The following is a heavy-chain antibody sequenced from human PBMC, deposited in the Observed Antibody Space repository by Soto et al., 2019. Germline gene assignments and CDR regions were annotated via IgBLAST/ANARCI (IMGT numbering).Heavy chain of an antibody. CDR2: IRSKASSYAT. Sequence: EVQLVESGGGLVQPGGSLKLSCAASGFTFSGSAMHWVRQASGKGLEWVGRIRSKASSYATAYAASVKGRFTISRDDSKNTAYLQMNSLKTEDTAVYYCTTGTVTTHAFDIWGQGTMVTVSS. CDR3: TTGTVTTHAFDI. J-gene: IGHJ3*02. V-gene: IGHV3-73*02. CDR1: GFTFSGSA. D-gene: IGHD4-17*01.